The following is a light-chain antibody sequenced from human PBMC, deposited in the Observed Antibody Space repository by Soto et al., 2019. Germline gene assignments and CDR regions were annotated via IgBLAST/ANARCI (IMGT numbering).Light chain of an antibody. J-gene: IGKJ4*01. V-gene: IGKV3-15*01. CDR3: QQQERWLPLT. Sequence: EVVLTHSPGTLSLSPWERATLSCSASQSVSTRNLVWYQQKPGQAPRLLIYGASTRATGIPARFSGSGSGTEFTLTINILQPEDVAVYYYQQQERWLPLTFGGGTKVDIK. CDR1: QSVSTRN. CDR2: GAS.